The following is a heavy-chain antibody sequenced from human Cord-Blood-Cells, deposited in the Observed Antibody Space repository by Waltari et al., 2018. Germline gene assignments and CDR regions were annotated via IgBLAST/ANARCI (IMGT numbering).Heavy chain of an antibody. CDR1: GGSFSGYY. CDR3: ARGFFTTTVNWFDP. V-gene: IGHV4-34*01. CDR2: INHSGST. Sequence: QVQLQQWGAGLLKPSETLSLTCAVYGGSFSGYYCTWIRQPPGKGLEWIGEINHSGSTNYNPSLKSRVTISVDTSKNQFSLKLSSVTAADTAVYYCARGFFTTTVNWFDPWGQGTLVTVSS. J-gene: IGHJ5*02. D-gene: IGHD5-12*01.